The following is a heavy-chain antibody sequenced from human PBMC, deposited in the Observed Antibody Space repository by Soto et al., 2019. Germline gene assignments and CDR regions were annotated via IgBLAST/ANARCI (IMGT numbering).Heavy chain of an antibody. J-gene: IGHJ3*02. D-gene: IGHD1-26*01. CDR1: GFTFSSYG. V-gene: IGHV3-30*18. CDR3: AKFSSRGALIGRGAFDI. Sequence: GGSLRLSCAASGFTFSSYGMHWVRQAPGKGLEWVAVISYDGSNKYYADSVKGRFTISRDNSKNTLYLQMNSLRAEDTAVYYCAKFSSRGALIGRGAFDIWGQGTMVTVSS. CDR2: ISYDGSNK.